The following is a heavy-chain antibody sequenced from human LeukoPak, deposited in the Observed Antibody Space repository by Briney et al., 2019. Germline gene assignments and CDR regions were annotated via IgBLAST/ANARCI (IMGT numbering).Heavy chain of an antibody. CDR2: INPNSGGT. CDR1: GYTFTGYY. Sequence: ASVKVTCKASGYTFTGYYMHWVRRAPGQGLEWMGWINPNSGGTNYAQKFQGRVTMTRDTSISTAYMELSRLRSDDTAVYYCARSVERAVASDYWGQGTLVTVSS. D-gene: IGHD6-19*01. CDR3: ARSVERAVASDY. J-gene: IGHJ4*02. V-gene: IGHV1-2*02.